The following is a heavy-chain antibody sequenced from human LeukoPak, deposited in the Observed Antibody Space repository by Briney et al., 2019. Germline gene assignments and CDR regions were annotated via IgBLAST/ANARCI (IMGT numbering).Heavy chain of an antibody. J-gene: IGHJ4*02. D-gene: IGHD4-17*01. CDR1: GFTFSSYW. V-gene: IGHV3-7*01. CDR3: AKDSPYGDSPFDY. Sequence: GGSLRLSCAASGFTFSSYWMSWVRQAPGKGLEWVANIKQDGSEKYYVDSVKGRFTISRDNAKNSLYLQMNSLRAEDTAVYYCAKDSPYGDSPFDYWGQGTLVTVSS. CDR2: IKQDGSEK.